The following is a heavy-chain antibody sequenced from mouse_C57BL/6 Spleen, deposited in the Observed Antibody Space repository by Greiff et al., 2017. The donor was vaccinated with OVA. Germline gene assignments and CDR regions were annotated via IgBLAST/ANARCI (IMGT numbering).Heavy chain of an antibody. V-gene: IGHV1-63*01. D-gene: IGHD1-1*01. Sequence: QVQLKESGAELVRPGTSVKMSCKASGYTFTNYWIGWAKQRPGHGLEWIGDIYPGGGYTNYNEKFKGKATLTADKSSSTAYMQFSSLTSEDSAIYYCARRDYYGSSYGWYFDVWGTGTTVTVSS. J-gene: IGHJ1*03. CDR1: GYTFTNYW. CDR2: IYPGGGYT. CDR3: ARRDYYGSSYGWYFDV.